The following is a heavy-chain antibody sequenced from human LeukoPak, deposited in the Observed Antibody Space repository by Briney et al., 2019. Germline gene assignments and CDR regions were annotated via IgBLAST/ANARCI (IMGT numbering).Heavy chain of an antibody. V-gene: IGHV3-48*01. CDR3: ARVLHKRNYDSTTYYGY. J-gene: IGHJ4*02. Sequence: GGSLRLSCAATGFTFSSYSMNWVRQAPGKGLEWVSYISSSSSTIYYADSVKGRFTISRDNAKNSLYLQMNSLRAEDTAVYYCARVLHKRNYDSTTYYGYWGQGTLVTVSS. CDR1: GFTFSSYS. D-gene: IGHD3-22*01. CDR2: ISSSSSTI.